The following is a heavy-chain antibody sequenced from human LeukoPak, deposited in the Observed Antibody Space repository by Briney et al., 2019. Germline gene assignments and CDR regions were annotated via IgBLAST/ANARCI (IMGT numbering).Heavy chain of an antibody. V-gene: IGHV1-8*01. J-gene: IGHJ5*02. CDR3: ARASFLRGVWFDP. D-gene: IGHD3-16*01. Sequence: ASVKVSCKTSGYTFTSYDINWVRQATGQGLEWMGWMNPNSGNTGYAQKFQGRVTMTRNTSISTAYMELSRLRSEDTAVYYCARASFLRGVWFDPWGQGTLVTVSS. CDR1: GYTFTSYD. CDR2: MNPNSGNT.